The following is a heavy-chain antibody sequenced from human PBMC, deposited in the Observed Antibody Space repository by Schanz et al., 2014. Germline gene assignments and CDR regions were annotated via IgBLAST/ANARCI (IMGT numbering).Heavy chain of an antibody. CDR1: GFTFSSYA. CDR3: ARVEVSMVQGLIPSYYFDS. D-gene: IGHD3-10*01. V-gene: IGHV3-33*08. Sequence: QAQLVESGGGVVQPGRSLRLSCAASGFTFSSYAMSWVRQAPGKGLEWVALISYDGSSKNHADSVQGRFTISRDNSKNTLYLQMNSLSAEDTAVYYCARVEVSMVQGLIPSYYFDSWGQGTPVTVSS. CDR2: ISYDGSSK. J-gene: IGHJ4*02.